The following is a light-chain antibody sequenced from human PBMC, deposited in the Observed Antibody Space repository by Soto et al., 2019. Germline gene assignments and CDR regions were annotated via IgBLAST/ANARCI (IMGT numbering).Light chain of an antibody. V-gene: IGKV3-20*01. CDR1: QSISSSS. CDR3: QQFGGSPRLT. J-gene: IGKJ4*01. CDR2: AAS. Sequence: EIVLTQSPGTLSLSPGERATLSCRASQSISSSSLAWYQRKPGQPPRLLIYAASSRATGMPDRFSGSGSGTDFTLTISRLEPEDLAVYYCQQFGGSPRLTFGGGTKVDIK.